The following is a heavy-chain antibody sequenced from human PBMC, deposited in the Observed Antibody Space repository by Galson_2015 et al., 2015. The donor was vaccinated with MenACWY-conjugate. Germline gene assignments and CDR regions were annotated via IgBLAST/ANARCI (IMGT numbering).Heavy chain of an antibody. CDR1: GFTFSSYA. CDR2: IRRSSDYI. V-gene: IGHV3-21*06. D-gene: IGHD3-10*01. CDR3: ARDHSYFHGSVSFLEGFDV. Sequence: SLRLSCAGSGFTFSSYAMKWVRQAPGKGLEWVSSIRRSSDYIFYADSVKGRFTISIDNDKNSLYLQLSSLRAEDTAVYYCARDHSYFHGSVSFLEGFDVWGQGTLVNGSS. J-gene: IGHJ5*02.